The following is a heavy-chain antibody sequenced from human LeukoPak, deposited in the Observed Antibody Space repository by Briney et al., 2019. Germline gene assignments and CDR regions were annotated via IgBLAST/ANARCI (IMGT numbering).Heavy chain of an antibody. V-gene: IGHV3-48*02. CDR3: ARHEGAILEWFGFDY. CDR2: ISSSSSTI. CDR1: GFTFSSYS. J-gene: IGHJ4*02. Sequence: GGTLRLSCAASGFTFSSYSMNWVRQAPGKGLEWVSYISSSSSTIYYADSVKGRFTISRDNAKNSLYLQMNSLRDEDTAVYYCARHEGAILEWFGFDYWGQGTLVTVSS. D-gene: IGHD3-3*01.